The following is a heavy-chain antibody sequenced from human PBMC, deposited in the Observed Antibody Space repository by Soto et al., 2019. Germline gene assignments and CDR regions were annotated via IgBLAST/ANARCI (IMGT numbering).Heavy chain of an antibody. CDR2: MNPNSGNT. CDR1: GYTFTSYD. Sequence: GASVKVSCKASGYTFTSYDINWVRQATGQGLEWMGWMNPNSGNTGYAQKFQGRVTMTRNTSISTAYMELSSLRSEDTAVYYCARGLVATRLRDYAYNYWGQGTLVTVSS. CDR3: ARGLVATRLRDYAYNY. J-gene: IGHJ4*02. V-gene: IGHV1-8*01. D-gene: IGHD5-12*01.